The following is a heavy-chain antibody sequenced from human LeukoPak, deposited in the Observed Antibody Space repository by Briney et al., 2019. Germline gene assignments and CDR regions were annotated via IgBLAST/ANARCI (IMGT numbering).Heavy chain of an antibody. CDR1: EFTFRTYW. V-gene: IGHV3-7*05. CDR2: MNDVGSET. J-gene: IGHJ4*02. Sequence: GGPLRLSCAASEFTFRTYWMGWVRQAPGKGLDWVATMNDVGSETYSVASVKGLFTISRDNAENSLFLQMNSLRAEDTAVYYCARAGTPGSADYWGQGTLVTVSS. CDR3: ARAGTPGSADY. D-gene: IGHD1-14*01.